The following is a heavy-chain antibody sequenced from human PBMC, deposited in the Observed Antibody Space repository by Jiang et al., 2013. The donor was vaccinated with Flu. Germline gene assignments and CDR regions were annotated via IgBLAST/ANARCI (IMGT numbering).Heavy chain of an antibody. J-gene: IGHJ4*02. V-gene: IGHV3-23*01. CDR3: ANAWGGVAATTYPFDY. D-gene: IGHD1-26*01. CDR1: GFSFSSYA. CDR2: ISGRGDST. Sequence: QLLESGGGLVQPGGSMRLSCAASGFSFSSYAMSWVRQAPAEGLEWVSVISGRGDSTYYADSVKGRFTISRDNSKNTLYLQMNSLRAEDTAMYYCANAWGGVAATTYPFDYWGQGTLVTVSS.